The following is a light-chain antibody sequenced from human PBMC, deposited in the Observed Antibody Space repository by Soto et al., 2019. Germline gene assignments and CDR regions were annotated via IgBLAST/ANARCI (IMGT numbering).Light chain of an antibody. CDR2: DSS. Sequence: EIVLTQSPATLSLSPGERATLSCLASQSFHNYLAWYQQKPGQAPRLLIYDSSNRANGNPARFSGSGSGTDFTLTSRSLEPEESALYYCQQRILFGPGTKVDIK. V-gene: IGKV3-11*01. J-gene: IGKJ3*01. CDR1: QSFHNY. CDR3: QQRIL.